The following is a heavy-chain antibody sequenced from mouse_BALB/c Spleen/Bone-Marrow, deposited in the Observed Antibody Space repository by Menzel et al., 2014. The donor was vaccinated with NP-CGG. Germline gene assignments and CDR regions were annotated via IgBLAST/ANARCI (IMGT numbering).Heavy chain of an antibody. J-gene: IGHJ4*01. CDR1: GYALTNYL. D-gene: IGHD2-1*01. V-gene: IGHV1-54*01. CDR2: INPGSGGT. CDR3: ARSRGNLYAMDY. Sequence: VQLQQSGAELVRPGTSVKVSCKASGYALTNYLIEWVKQRPGQGLEWIGVINPGSGGTNYNEKFKGKATLTADKSSSTAYMLLSSLTSDDSAVYFCARSRGNLYAMDYWGQGTSVTVSS.